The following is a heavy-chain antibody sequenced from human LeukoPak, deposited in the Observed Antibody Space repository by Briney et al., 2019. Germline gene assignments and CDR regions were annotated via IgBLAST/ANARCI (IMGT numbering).Heavy chain of an antibody. CDR1: GGSFSGYY. Sequence: SETLSLTCAVYGGSFSGYYWTWIRQPPGKGLEWIGEVNHSGNTNYNPSLKSRVAISVDTSKNQFSLKLSSVIAADTAMYYCARSKDGSGFAAYWGQGTQVTVSS. J-gene: IGHJ4*02. CDR3: ARSKDGSGFAAY. V-gene: IGHV4-34*01. CDR2: VNHSGNT. D-gene: IGHD3-22*01.